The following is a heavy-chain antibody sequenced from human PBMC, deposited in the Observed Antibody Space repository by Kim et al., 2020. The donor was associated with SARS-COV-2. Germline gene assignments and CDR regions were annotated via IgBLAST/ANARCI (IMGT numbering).Heavy chain of an antibody. CDR3: ARDPRGSGSYFLYYYGMDV. J-gene: IGHJ6*02. Sequence: ASVKVSCKASGYTFTSYAMNWVRQAPGQGLEWMGWINTNTGNPTYAQGFTGRFVFSLDTSVSTAYLQISSLKAEDTAVYYCARDPRGSGSYFLYYYGMDVWGQGTTVTDSS. V-gene: IGHV7-4-1*02. CDR2: INTNTGNP. CDR1: GYTFTSYA. D-gene: IGHD1-26*01.